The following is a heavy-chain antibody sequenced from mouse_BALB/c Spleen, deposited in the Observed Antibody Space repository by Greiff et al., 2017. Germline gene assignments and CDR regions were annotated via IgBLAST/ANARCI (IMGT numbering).Heavy chain of an antibody. J-gene: IGHJ4*01. CDR1: GYTFTSYW. V-gene: IGHV1-69*02. D-gene: IGHD2-3*01. CDR2: IYPSDSYT. CDR3: TRSLMIGYAMDD. Sequence: QVQLQQPGAELVRPGASVKLSCKASGYTFTSYWINWVKQRPGQGLEWIGNIYPSDSYTNYNQKFKDKATLTVDKSSSTAYMQLSSPTSEDSAVYYCTRSLMIGYAMDDWGQGTSVTVSS.